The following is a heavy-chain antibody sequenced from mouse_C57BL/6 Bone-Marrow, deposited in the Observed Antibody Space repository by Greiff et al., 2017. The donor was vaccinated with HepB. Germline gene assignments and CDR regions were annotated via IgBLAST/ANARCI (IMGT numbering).Heavy chain of an antibody. Sequence: QVQLQQSGAELVKPGASVKISCKASGYAFSSYWMNWVKQRPGKGLEWIGQIYPGDGDTNYNGKFKGKATLTADKSSSTAYMQLSSLTSEDSAVYFCARRSSGNFPWFAYWGQGTLVTVSA. J-gene: IGHJ3*01. D-gene: IGHD2-1*01. CDR1: GYAFSSYW. CDR3: ARRSSGNFPWFAY. CDR2: IYPGDGDT. V-gene: IGHV1-80*01.